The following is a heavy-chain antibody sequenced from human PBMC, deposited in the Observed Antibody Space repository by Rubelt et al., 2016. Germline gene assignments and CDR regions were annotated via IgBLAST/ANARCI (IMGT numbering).Heavy chain of an antibody. J-gene: IGHJ4*02. CDR2: INHSGST. D-gene: IGHD5-18*01. CDR1: GGSFSGYY. Sequence: QVQLQQWGAGLLKPSETLSLTCAVYGGSFSGYYWSWIRQPPGKGLEWIGEINHSGSTNYNPSLKSRVTISVYTSKNQVSLKLSSVTAADTAVYHCARCLGAGYSYGRPLGYWGQGTLVTVSS. CDR3: ARCLGAGYSYGRPLGY. V-gene: IGHV4-34*01.